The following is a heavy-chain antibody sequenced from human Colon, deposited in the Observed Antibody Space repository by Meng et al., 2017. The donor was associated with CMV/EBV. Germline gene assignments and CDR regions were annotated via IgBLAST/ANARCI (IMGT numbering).Heavy chain of an antibody. V-gene: IGHV3-48*03. D-gene: IGHD6-6*01. CDR3: AREYSSSSGDCFDY. CDR1: GLIFSSYE. J-gene: IGHJ4*02. Sequence: GESLKISCAASGLIFSSYEMNWVRLAPGKGLEWLAYCSINGGTTHHADSERGRFTVSRDNAKNSLYLQMDNLRAEDTGVYFCAREYSSSSGDCFDYWGQGTVVTVSS. CDR2: CSINGGTT.